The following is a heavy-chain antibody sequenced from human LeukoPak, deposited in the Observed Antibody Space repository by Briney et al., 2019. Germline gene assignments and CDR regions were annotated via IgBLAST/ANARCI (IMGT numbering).Heavy chain of an antibody. CDR1: GYSISSANY. Sequence: PSETLSLTCTVSGYSISSANYWGWIRQPPGKGLEWIGSIYYSGNTYYNPSLKSRITISVDTPKDQFSLKLSSVTAADTAVYYCARGGSSGFYRNIWFDPWGQGTLVTVSS. CDR2: IYYSGNT. J-gene: IGHJ5*02. D-gene: IGHD3-16*01. V-gene: IGHV4-38-2*02. CDR3: ARGGSSGFYRNIWFDP.